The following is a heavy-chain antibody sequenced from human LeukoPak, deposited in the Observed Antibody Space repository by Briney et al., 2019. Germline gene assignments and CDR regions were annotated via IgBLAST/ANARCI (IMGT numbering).Heavy chain of an antibody. Sequence: ASVKVSCKASGYTFSGYYMHWVRQAPGQGLEWMGWINPNSGGTKYAQKFQGRVTMTRDTSINTAYMEVSWLTSDDTAVYYCARDLPNVGANDYWGQRTLVTVSS. J-gene: IGHJ4*02. CDR2: INPNSGGT. V-gene: IGHV1-2*02. CDR3: ARDLPNVGANDY. D-gene: IGHD1-26*01. CDR1: GYTFSGYY.